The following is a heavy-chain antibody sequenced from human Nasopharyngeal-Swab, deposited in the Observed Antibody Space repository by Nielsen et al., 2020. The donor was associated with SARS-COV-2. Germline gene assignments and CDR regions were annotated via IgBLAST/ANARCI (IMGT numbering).Heavy chain of an antibody. J-gene: IGHJ6*02. Sequence: SETLSLTCTVSGGSISHYYWSWIRQPPEKGLEWIGYIYYTGSTNYNPSLKSRVTISVDTSKNQFPLNLNSVTAADTAVYYCARLDWVGKDYGMDVWGQGTTVTVSS. CDR1: GGSISHYY. D-gene: IGHD7-27*01. CDR2: IYYTGST. V-gene: IGHV4-59*12. CDR3: ARLDWVGKDYGMDV.